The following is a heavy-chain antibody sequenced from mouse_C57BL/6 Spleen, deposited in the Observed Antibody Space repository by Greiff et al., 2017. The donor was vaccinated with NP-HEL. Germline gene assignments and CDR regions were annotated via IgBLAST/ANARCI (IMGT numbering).Heavy chain of an antibody. J-gene: IGHJ4*01. CDR3: ARGGNYFYYAMDY. CDR2: IWTGGGT. D-gene: IGHD2-1*01. V-gene: IGHV2-9-1*01. Sequence: QVQLQQSGPGLVAPSQSLSITCTVSGFSLTSYAISWVRQPPGKGLEWLGVIWTGGGTNYNSALKSRMSISKDNSKSQVFLKMNSLQTDDTARYYCARGGNYFYYAMDYWGQGTSVTVSS. CDR1: GFSLTSYA.